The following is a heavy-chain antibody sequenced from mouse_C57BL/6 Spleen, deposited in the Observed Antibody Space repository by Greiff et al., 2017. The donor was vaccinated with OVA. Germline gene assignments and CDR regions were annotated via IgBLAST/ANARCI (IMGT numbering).Heavy chain of an antibody. D-gene: IGHD1-1*01. J-gene: IGHJ3*01. CDR3: ARDYGSRAPFAY. V-gene: IGHV1-55*01. CDR1: GYTFTSYW. Sequence: QVQLQQPGAELVKPGASVKMSCKASGYTFTSYWITWVKQRPGQGLEWIGDIYPGSGSTNYNEKFKSKATRTVDTSSSTAYMQLSSLTSEDSAVYYCARDYGSRAPFAYWGQGTLVTVSA. CDR2: IYPGSGST.